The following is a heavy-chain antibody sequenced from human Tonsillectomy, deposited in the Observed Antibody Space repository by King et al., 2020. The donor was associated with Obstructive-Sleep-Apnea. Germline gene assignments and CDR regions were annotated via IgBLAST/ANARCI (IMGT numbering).Heavy chain of an antibody. J-gene: IGHJ4*02. CDR1: GFSLSTSTVG. V-gene: IGHV2-5*02. CDR2: IYWDDDK. D-gene: IGHD6-13*01. Sequence: ITLKESGPTLVKPTQTLTLTCTFSGFSLSTSTVGVGWIRQPPGKALEWLALIYWDDDKRYSPSLKSRLSITKDTSKNEVVLIMTNMDTVDTATYYCAHILRTTSWSQWGQGTLVTVSS. CDR3: AHILRTTSWSQ.